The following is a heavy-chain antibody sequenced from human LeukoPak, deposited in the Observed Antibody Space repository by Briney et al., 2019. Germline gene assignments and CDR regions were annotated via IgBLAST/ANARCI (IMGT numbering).Heavy chain of an antibody. J-gene: IGHJ3*01. Sequence: GGSLRLSCAASGFTFSEYALVWVRQAPGEGLEWVSASSSGGANTLYADAVKGRFTISRDNSKNTLYLQMDSLRAEDTAVYFCGRDPNGDYVGAFEFWGHGTMVTVSS. D-gene: IGHD4-17*01. CDR2: SSSGGANT. CDR3: GRDPNGDYVGAFEF. V-gene: IGHV3-23*01. CDR1: GFTFSEYA.